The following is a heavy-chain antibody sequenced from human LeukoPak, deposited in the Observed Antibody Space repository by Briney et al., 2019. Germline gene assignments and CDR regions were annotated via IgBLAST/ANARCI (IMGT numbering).Heavy chain of an antibody. J-gene: IGHJ4*02. Sequence: SETLSLTCTVSGGSLNSYFWSWIRQPPGKGLEWIGWIFHSGITNYNPSFKSRVTISLDASRNQFSLKLSSVTAADTAVYFCASLSGGVGARRLGYWGQGALVTVSS. D-gene: IGHD1-26*01. CDR2: IFHSGIT. CDR1: GGSLNSYF. V-gene: IGHV4-59*08. CDR3: ASLSGGVGARRLGY.